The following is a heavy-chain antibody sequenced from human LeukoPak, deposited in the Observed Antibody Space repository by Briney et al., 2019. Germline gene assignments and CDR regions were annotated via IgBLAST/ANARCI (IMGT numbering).Heavy chain of an antibody. V-gene: IGHV4-61*02. CDR1: GSSISSGSYY. J-gene: IGHJ3*02. CDR2: IYTSGST. CDR3: ARDGPYYDFWSGYYRRAFDI. Sequence: PSETLSLTCTVSGSSISSGSYYWSWIRQPAGKGLEWIGRIYTSGSTNYNPSLKSRVTISVDTSKNQFSLKLSSVTAAHTAVYYCARDGPYYDFWSGYYRRAFDIWGQGTMVTVSS. D-gene: IGHD3-3*01.